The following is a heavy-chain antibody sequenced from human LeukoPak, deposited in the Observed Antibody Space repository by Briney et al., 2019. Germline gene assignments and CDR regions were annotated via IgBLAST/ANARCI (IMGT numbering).Heavy chain of an antibody. Sequence: GGSLRLSCAASGFTFSSYGMSWVRQAPGKGLEWVSAVSAGGGTSYYADSVKGRFTISRDNSKNTLYLQVNSLRAEDTAVYYCAKSGYNRFDYWGQGTLVTVSS. D-gene: IGHD5-24*01. CDR2: VSAGGGTS. J-gene: IGHJ4*02. CDR1: GFTFSSYG. V-gene: IGHV3-23*01. CDR3: AKSGYNRFDY.